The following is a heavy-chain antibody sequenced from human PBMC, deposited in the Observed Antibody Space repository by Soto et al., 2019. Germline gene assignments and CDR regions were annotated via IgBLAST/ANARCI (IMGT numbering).Heavy chain of an antibody. CDR3: ATDYYYDASGYVPPDF. CDR1: GFTFRSYG. V-gene: IGHV3-33*01. D-gene: IGHD3-22*01. CDR2: IWFDGSNK. Sequence: QVQLVESGGGVVQPGRSLRLSCAASGFTFRSYGMHWVRQAPDKGLEWVATIWFDGSNKYYGDPVKGRLTISRDNFKNTLYLQMNSLRVEDTAVYYCATDYYYDASGYVPPDFWGQGTLVTVSS. J-gene: IGHJ4*02.